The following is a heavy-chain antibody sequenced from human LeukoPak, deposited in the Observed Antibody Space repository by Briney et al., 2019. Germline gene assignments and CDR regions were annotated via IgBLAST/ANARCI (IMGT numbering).Heavy chain of an antibody. Sequence: ALVKVSCKASGYTFTSYGISWVRQAPGQGLEWMGWISAYNGNTNYAQKLQGRVTMTTDTSTSTAYMELRSLRSDDTAVYYCARGFKDTAMVTGDYYYYYGMDVWGQGTTVTVSS. J-gene: IGHJ6*02. D-gene: IGHD5-18*01. V-gene: IGHV1-18*01. CDR1: GYTFTSYG. CDR2: ISAYNGNT. CDR3: ARGFKDTAMVTGDYYYYYGMDV.